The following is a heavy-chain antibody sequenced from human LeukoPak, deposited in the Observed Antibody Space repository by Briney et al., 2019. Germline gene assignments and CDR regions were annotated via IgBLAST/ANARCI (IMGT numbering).Heavy chain of an antibody. CDR2: INHSGST. Sequence: SETLSLTCAVYGGSFSGYYWSWIRQPPGKGLEWIGEINHSGSTNYNPSLKSRVTISVDTSKNQFSLKLSSVTAADTAVYYCASSGDYGGYGGYWGQGTLVTVSS. CDR1: GGSFSGYY. CDR3: ASSGDYGGYGGY. D-gene: IGHD4-17*01. J-gene: IGHJ4*02. V-gene: IGHV4-34*01.